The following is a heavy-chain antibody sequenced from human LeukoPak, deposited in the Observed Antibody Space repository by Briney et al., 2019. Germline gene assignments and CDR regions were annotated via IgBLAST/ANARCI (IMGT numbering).Heavy chain of an antibody. D-gene: IGHD2-2*01. Sequence: ASVKVSCKASGYTFTSYYMHLVRQAPGQGLEWMGIINPSGGSTSYAQKFQGRVTMTRDMSTSTVYMELSSLRSEDTAVYYCARGQLSNDAFDIWGQGTMVTVSS. CDR1: GYTFTSYY. CDR3: ARGQLSNDAFDI. CDR2: INPSGGST. V-gene: IGHV1-46*01. J-gene: IGHJ3*02.